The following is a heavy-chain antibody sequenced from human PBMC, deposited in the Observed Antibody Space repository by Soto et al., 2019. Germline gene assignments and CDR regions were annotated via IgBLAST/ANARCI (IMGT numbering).Heavy chain of an antibody. CDR1: GGTFSSYA. J-gene: IGHJ2*01. Sequence: QVQLVQSGAEVTKPGSSVKVSCKASGGTFSSYAISWVRQAPGQGLEWMGGIIPIFGTANYAQKFQGRVTITADESTSTAYMELSSLRSEDTAVYYCARGAVAGTLAWYFELWGRGTLVTVSS. V-gene: IGHV1-69*12. CDR3: ARGAVAGTLAWYFEL. D-gene: IGHD6-19*01. CDR2: IIPIFGTA.